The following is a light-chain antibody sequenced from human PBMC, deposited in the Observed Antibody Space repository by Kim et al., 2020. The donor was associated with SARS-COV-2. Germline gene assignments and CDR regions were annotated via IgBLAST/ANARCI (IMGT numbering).Light chain of an antibody. Sequence: GDRVTITCRASQTISSRLAWHQQKPGQAPKLVIYDASNLESGVPSRFSGSGSGTEFTLTISSLQPEDFATYYCQQYKSHPLTFGGGTKVDIK. CDR3: QQYKSHPLT. J-gene: IGKJ4*01. CDR1: QTISSR. V-gene: IGKV1-5*01. CDR2: DAS.